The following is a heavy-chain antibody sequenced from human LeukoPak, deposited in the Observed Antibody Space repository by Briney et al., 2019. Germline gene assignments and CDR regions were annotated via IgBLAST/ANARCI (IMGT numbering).Heavy chain of an antibody. CDR1: GGSFSGYY. D-gene: IGHD2-2*01. Sequence: PSETLSLTCAVYGGSFSGYYWSWIRQPPGKGLEWIGEINHSGSTNYNPSLKSRVTISVDTSKNQFSLKLSSVTAADTAVYYCARNKDIVVVPAATRYYYGMDVWGQGTTVTVSS. CDR2: INHSGST. J-gene: IGHJ6*02. CDR3: ARNKDIVVVPAATRYYYGMDV. V-gene: IGHV4-34*01.